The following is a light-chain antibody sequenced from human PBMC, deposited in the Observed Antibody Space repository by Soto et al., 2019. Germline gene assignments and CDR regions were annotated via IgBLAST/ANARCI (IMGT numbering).Light chain of an antibody. CDR2: DAS. CDR1: HDISIY. V-gene: IGKV1-33*01. CDR3: QQYDKLPKLT. J-gene: IGKJ4*01. Sequence: DIQMTQSPSSLSASVGDRVTITCQASHDISIYLNWYQQKPGKAPKLLIYDASNLETGVPSRFSGGGSGTDFTFTISRLQPEDIGTYYCQQYDKLPKLTFGGGTKVEI.